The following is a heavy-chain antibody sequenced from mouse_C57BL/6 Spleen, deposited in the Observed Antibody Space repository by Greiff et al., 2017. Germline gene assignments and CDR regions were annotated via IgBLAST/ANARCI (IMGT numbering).Heavy chain of an antibody. CDR3: ARWGNYGSSYDWYFDV. J-gene: IGHJ1*03. CDR1: GYSITSDY. CDR2: ISYSGST. D-gene: IGHD1-1*01. Sequence: EVMLVESGPGLAKPSQTLSLTCSVTGYSITSDYWNWIRKFPGNKLEYMGYISYSGSTYYNPSLKSRISITRDTSKNQYYLQLNSVTTEDTATYYCARWGNYGSSYDWYFDVWGTGTTVTVSS. V-gene: IGHV3-8*01.